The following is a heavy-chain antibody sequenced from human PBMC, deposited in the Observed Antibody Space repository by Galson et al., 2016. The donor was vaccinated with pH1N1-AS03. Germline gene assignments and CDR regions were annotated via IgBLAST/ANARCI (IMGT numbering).Heavy chain of an antibody. V-gene: IGHV3-21*01. CDR1: GFTFSTYT. CDR3: ARDGGYSSGWIDF. Sequence: SLRLSCAASGFTFSTYTMNWVRQAPGKGLEWVAYISSSSRFIYYADAVQGRFTISKDSPKNSVYLHMNGLRADHTAVYYCARDGGYSSGWIDFWGQGTLVSVSS. J-gene: IGHJ4*02. CDR2: ISSSSRFI. D-gene: IGHD3-22*01.